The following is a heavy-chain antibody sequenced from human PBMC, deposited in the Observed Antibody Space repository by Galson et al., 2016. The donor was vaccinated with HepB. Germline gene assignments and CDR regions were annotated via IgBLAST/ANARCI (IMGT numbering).Heavy chain of an antibody. D-gene: IGHD3-10*01. Sequence: SLRLFCAASGFTFSSYGMHWVRQAPGKGLEWVAVISYDGSNKYYADSVKGRFTISRDNSKNTLYLQMNSLRAEDTAVYYCAKWDDYYYGSGSQHAFDIWGQGTMVTVSS. CDR2: ISYDGSNK. CDR3: AKWDDYYYGSGSQHAFDI. CDR1: GFTFSSYG. J-gene: IGHJ3*02. V-gene: IGHV3-30*18.